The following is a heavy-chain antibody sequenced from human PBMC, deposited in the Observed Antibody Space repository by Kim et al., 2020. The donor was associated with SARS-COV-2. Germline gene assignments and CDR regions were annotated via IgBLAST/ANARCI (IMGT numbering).Heavy chain of an antibody. V-gene: IGHV4-34*01. CDR3: ARAPILRFLEWLDY. J-gene: IGHJ4*02. Sequence: NPSLKSRVTISVDTSKNQFSLKLSSVTAADTAVYDCARAPILRFLEWLDYWGQGTLVTVSS. D-gene: IGHD3-3*01.